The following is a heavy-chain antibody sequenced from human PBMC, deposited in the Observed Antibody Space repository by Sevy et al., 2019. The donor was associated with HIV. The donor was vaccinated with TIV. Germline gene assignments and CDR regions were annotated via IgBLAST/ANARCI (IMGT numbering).Heavy chain of an antibody. CDR3: NRITLQGEDAFDL. CDR1: GFIFSSYE. CDR2: IGSSGSNV. D-gene: IGHD3-10*01. J-gene: IGHJ3*01. Sequence: GGSLRLSCAASGFIFSSYEMSWVRQAPGKGLEWISYIGSSGSNVYHADSVKGRLTISRDNAQNSLYLQMNSLRVEDTAVYYCNRITLQGEDAFDLWGQGTMVTVSS. V-gene: IGHV3-48*03.